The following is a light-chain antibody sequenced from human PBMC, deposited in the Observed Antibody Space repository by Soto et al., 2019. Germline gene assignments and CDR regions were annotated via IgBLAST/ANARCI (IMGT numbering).Light chain of an antibody. CDR3: QQANSFLALT. V-gene: IGKV1-12*01. Sequence: DIQMTQSPSSMSASVGDRITITCRASQGISNWLAWYQQKPGKAPKLLIYAASGLQSGVPSRFSGSGSGTDFTLTINSLQPEDFATYYCQQANSFLALTFGGGTKVDI. CDR2: AAS. CDR1: QGISNW. J-gene: IGKJ4*01.